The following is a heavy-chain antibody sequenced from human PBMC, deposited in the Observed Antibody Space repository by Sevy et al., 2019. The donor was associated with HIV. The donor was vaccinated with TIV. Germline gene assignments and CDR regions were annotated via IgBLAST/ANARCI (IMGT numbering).Heavy chain of an antibody. V-gene: IGHV3-30*18. CDR3: EKGSRATHSAFDF. D-gene: IGHD1-26*01. Sequence: GGSLRLSCAASGFIFTNYGMHWVRQAPGKGLEWVAVISHDGSLKYYADSVRGRVTISRDSSKNTVSLQMNSLRFEDTALYYCEKGSRATHSAFDFWGQGTMVTVSS. CDR1: GFIFTNYG. CDR2: ISHDGSLK. J-gene: IGHJ3*01.